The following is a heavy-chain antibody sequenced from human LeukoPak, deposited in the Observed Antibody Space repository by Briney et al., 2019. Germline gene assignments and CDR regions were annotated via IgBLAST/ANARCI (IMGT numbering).Heavy chain of an antibody. CDR2: IKQDGSEK. J-gene: IGHJ3*02. CDR3: ARVGRVVPDAFDI. CDR1: GFTFSSYA. Sequence: PGGSLRLSCAASGFTFSSYAMSWVRQAPGKGLEWVANIKQDGSEKYYVDSVKGRFTISRDNAKNSLYLQMNSLRAEDTAVYYCARVGRVVPDAFDIWGQGTMVTVSS. V-gene: IGHV3-7*01. D-gene: IGHD2-2*01.